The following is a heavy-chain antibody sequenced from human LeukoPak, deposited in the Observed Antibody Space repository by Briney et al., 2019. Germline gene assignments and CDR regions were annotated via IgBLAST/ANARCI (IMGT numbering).Heavy chain of an antibody. CDR1: GFNVSGTY. D-gene: IGHD1-26*01. J-gene: IGHJ4*02. CDR2: IYTGGST. V-gene: IGHV3-66*01. CDR3: AKGGEWELQIDH. Sequence: GGSLRLSCAASGFNVSGTYMSWGRQAPGKGLEWVSVIYTGGSTYYADSVKGRFTISRDSSKNTLYIQMNILRAEDTAIYSCAKGGEWELQIDHWGQGTLVTVSS.